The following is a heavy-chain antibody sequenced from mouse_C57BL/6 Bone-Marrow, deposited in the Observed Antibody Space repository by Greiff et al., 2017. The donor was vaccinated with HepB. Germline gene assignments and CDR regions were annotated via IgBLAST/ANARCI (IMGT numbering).Heavy chain of an antibody. CDR3: ARKDYEYFDV. J-gene: IGHJ1*03. V-gene: IGHV2-2*01. Sequence: VQLVESGPGLVQPSQSLSITCTVSGFSLTSYGVHWVRQSPGKGLEWLGVIWSGGSTDYNAAFISRLSISKDNSKSQVFFKMNSLQADDTAIYYCARKDYEYFDVWGTGTTVTVSS. CDR2: IWSGGST. CDR1: GFSLTSYG. D-gene: IGHD1-1*01.